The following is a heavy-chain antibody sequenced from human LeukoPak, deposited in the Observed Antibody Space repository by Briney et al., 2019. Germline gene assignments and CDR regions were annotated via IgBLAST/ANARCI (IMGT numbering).Heavy chain of an antibody. CDR1: GYTLTELS. D-gene: IGHD3-3*01. Sequence: ASVTVSCTVSGYTLTELSMHWVRQAPGKGLEWMGGFNPEDGETIYAQKFKGRVTMTEDTSTDTAYMELSSLRSEDTAVYYCATTNYDFWSGSSPAEYFQHWGQGTLVTVSS. J-gene: IGHJ1*01. CDR2: FNPEDGET. V-gene: IGHV1-24*01. CDR3: ATTNYDFWSGSSPAEYFQH.